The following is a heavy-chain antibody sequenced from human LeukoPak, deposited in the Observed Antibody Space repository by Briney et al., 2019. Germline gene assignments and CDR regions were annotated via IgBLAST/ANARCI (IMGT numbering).Heavy chain of an antibody. CDR2: IYGSSRT. CDR1: GFIVSSNY. Sequence: GGSLRLSCAGSGFIVSSNYMSWVRQAAGKGLEWVSVIYGSSRTYYADSVKGRFTISRDNSKNTLYLQMDSLRSDDTAVYYCARDFFPIVDSSWYEIGYWGQGTLVTVSS. CDR3: ARDFFPIVDSSWYEIGY. J-gene: IGHJ4*02. V-gene: IGHV3-66*01. D-gene: IGHD6-13*01.